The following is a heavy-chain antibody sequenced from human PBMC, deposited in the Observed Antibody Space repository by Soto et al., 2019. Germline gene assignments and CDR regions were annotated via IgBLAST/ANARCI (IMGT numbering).Heavy chain of an antibody. CDR3: ARERGYCSSTSCSRYGMDV. Sequence: GGSLRLSCAASGFTFSSYWMSWVRQAPGKGLEWVANIKQDGSEKYYVDSVKGRFTISRDNAKNSLYLQMNSLRAEDTAVYYCARERGYCSSTSCSRYGMDVWGQGTTVTVSS. J-gene: IGHJ6*02. V-gene: IGHV3-7*05. CDR1: GFTFSSYW. D-gene: IGHD2-2*01. CDR2: IKQDGSEK.